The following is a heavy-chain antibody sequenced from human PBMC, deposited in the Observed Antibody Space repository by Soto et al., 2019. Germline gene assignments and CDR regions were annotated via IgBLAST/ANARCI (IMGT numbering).Heavy chain of an antibody. D-gene: IGHD5-18*01. J-gene: IGHJ6*02. Sequence: ASVKVSCKASGYTFTGYYMHWVRQAPGQGLEWMGWINPNSGGTNYAQKFQGWVTMTRDTSISTAYMELSRLRSDDTAVYYCASESGYSYGLYYYYGMDVWGQGTTVTVSS. V-gene: IGHV1-2*04. CDR1: GYTFTGYY. CDR3: ASESGYSYGLYYYYGMDV. CDR2: INPNSGGT.